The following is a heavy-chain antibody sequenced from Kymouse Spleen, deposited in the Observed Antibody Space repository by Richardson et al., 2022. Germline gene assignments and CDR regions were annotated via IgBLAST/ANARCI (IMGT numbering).Heavy chain of an antibody. CDR3: ARHRGYSGYEVDY. D-gene: IGHD5-12*01. CDR2: IYYSGST. J-gene: IGHJ4*02. CDR1: GGSISSSSYY. V-gene: IGHV4-39*01. Sequence: QLQLQESGPGLVKPSETLSLTCTVSGGSISSSSYYWGWIRQPPGKGLEWIGSIYYSGSTYYNPSLKSRVTISVDTSKNQFSLKLSSVTAADTAVYYCARHRGYSGYEVDYWGQGTLVTVSS.